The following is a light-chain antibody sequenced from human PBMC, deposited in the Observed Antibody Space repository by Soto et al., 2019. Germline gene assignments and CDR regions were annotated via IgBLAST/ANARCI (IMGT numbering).Light chain of an antibody. CDR2: DAS. CDR3: QQYNSYSYS. Sequence: DIQMTQSPSTLSASVGDRVTITCRASQSIRGWLAWYQQKPGKAPKLLIYDASSLQSGVPSSFSGSGSGTEFPLTITSLQPDDFATYYFQQYNSYSYSFGQGTKLEIK. CDR1: QSIRGW. V-gene: IGKV1-5*01. J-gene: IGKJ2*01.